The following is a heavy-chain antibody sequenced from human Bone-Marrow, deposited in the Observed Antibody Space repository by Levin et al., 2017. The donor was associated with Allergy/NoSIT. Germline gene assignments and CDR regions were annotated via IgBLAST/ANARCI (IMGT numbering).Heavy chain of an antibody. CDR1: GLSFSNYD. J-gene: IGHJ6*02. CDR3: ASWAMFYYDGSDFDYFYYGMDV. D-gene: IGHD3-16*01. Sequence: GGFLRLSCAASGLSFSNYDMNWVRQAPGKGLEWVSSISSGSSHIDYADSVKGRFTISRDNAKNSLYLQMNSLRLEDTAVYFCASWAMFYYDGSDFDYFYYGMDVWGQGTTVTVSS. CDR2: ISSGSSHI. V-gene: IGHV3-21*06.